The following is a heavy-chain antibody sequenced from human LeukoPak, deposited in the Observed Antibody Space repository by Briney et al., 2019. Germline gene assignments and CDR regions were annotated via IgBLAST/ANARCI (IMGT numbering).Heavy chain of an antibody. V-gene: IGHV3-7*01. J-gene: IGHJ4*02. CDR2: INENGSEK. CDR3: ATYRRSSLTKHDY. D-gene: IGHD4-11*01. Sequence: GGSLRLSCAASGFTFTTYWMTWVRQAPGKGLQWVANINENGSEKNYLNSVKGRFTISRDNVKNSLYLQMNSLTAEDTAVYYCATYRRSSLTKHDYWGQGTLVTVSS. CDR1: GFTFTTYW.